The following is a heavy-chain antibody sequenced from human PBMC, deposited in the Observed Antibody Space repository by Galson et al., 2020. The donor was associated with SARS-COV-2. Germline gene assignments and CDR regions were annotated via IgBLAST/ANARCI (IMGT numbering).Heavy chain of an antibody. CDR1: GFTFSDYY. CDR3: ARDGGQSHLDV. J-gene: IGHJ6*04. V-gene: IGHV3-11*01. D-gene: IGHD3-16*01. Sequence: GESLKISCAVSGFTFSDYYMNWIRQAPGKGLEWVSCISSSGSSMYYADSVKGRFTMSRDNAKNSLYLEMNTLRADDTAVYYCARDGGQSHLDVWGKGTTVTVSS. CDR2: ISSSGSSM.